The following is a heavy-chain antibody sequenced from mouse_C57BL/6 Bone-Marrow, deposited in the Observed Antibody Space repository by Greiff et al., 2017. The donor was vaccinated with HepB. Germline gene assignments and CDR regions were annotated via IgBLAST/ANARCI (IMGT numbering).Heavy chain of an antibody. D-gene: IGHD1-1*01. CDR1: GFTFTDYY. CDR3: ARYNTPVVADY. J-gene: IGHJ2*01. CDR2: IRNKANGYTT. V-gene: IGHV7-3*01. Sequence: EVKLMESGGGLVQPGGSLSLSCAASGFTFTDYYMSWVRQPPGKALEWLGFIRNKANGYTTEYSASVKGRFTISRDNSQSILYLQMNALRAEDSATYYCARYNTPVVADYWGQGTTLTVSS.